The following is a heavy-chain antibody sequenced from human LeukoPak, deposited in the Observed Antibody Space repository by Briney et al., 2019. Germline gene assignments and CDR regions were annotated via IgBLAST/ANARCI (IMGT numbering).Heavy chain of an antibody. D-gene: IGHD5-12*01. J-gene: IGHJ1*01. CDR1: GFTFTSYA. Sequence: PGGSLRLSCAASGFTFTSYAMNWVREAPGEGLEWVAAISGSGGATYYADSVKGRFTTSRDNSGNTVFLQMDSLRADNTAVYFCARNRPAGYAYGFELQHWGQGTLVTVSS. CDR3: ARNRPAGYAYGFELQH. V-gene: IGHV3-23*01. CDR2: ISGSGGAT.